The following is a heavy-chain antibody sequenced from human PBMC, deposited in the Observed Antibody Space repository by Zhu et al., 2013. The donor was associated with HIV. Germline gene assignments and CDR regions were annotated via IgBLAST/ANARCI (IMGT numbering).Heavy chain of an antibody. J-gene: IGHJ6*03. V-gene: IGHV1-18*01. D-gene: IGHD2-2*01. CDR3: ARAGSCSSSTCTYYFYYYYMDV. Sequence: QVQLLQSGPQVTKPGASMRLSCQTSGYTFTTYGISWVRQAPGQGLEWMGWISTYNGNTNYAQKFQGRVTMTTDTSTSTAYMELRSLRSDDTAVYYCARAGSCSSSTCTYYFYYYYMDVWGKRDHGHRLL. CDR1: GYTFTTYG. CDR2: ISTYNGNT.